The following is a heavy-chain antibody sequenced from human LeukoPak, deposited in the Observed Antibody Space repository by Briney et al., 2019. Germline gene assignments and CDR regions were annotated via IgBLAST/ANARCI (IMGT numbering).Heavy chain of an antibody. CDR1: GFTFSSYG. J-gene: IGHJ6*02. V-gene: IGHV3-30*03. CDR2: ISYDGSNK. CDR3: AGFEQWPPSGDYYGMDV. D-gene: IGHD6-19*01. Sequence: GGSLRLSCAASGFTFSSYGMHWVRQASGKGLEWVAVISYDGSNKYYADSVKGRFTISRDNSKNTLYLQMNSLRAEDTAVYYCAGFEQWPPSGDYYGMDVWGQGTTVTVSS.